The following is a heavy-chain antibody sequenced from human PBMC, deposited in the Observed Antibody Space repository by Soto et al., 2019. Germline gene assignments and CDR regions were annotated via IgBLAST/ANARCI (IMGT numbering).Heavy chain of an antibody. CDR1: GYTFTGYC. V-gene: IGHV1-18*04. CDR3: ARGNVIYYFDY. CDR2: INPNNGNT. Sequence: GASVKVSCKASGYTFTGYCMHWVRQAPGQGLEWMGWINPNNGNTNYAQKLQGRVTMTTDTSTSTAYMELRSLRSDDTAVYYCARGNVIYYFDYWGQGTLVTVSS. D-gene: IGHD1-1*01. J-gene: IGHJ4*02.